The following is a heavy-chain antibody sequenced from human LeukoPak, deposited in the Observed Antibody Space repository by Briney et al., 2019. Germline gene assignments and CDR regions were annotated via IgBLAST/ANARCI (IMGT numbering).Heavy chain of an antibody. Sequence: ASVKVSCKVSGYTLTELSMHWVRQAPGKGLEWMGGFDPEDGETIYAQKFQGRVTMTEDTSTDTAYMELSSLRSEDTAVYYCATVLGGSYYGGLDYWGQGTLVTVSS. V-gene: IGHV1-24*01. D-gene: IGHD1-26*01. CDR2: FDPEDGET. CDR3: ATVLGGSYYGGLDY. J-gene: IGHJ4*02. CDR1: GYTLTELS.